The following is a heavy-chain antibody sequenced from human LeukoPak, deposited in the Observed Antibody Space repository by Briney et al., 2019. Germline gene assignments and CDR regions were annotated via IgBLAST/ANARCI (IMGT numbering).Heavy chain of an antibody. J-gene: IGHJ4*02. CDR2: ISGSGGRT. CDR3: ARRGVVIRVILVGFHKEAYYFDS. Sequence: PGGSLRLSCAVSGITLSNYGMSWVRQAPGKRLEWVAGISGSGGRTNYADSVKGRFTISRDNPKNTLYLQMNSLRAEDTAVYFCARRGVVIRVILVGFHKEAYYFDSWGQGALVTVSS. D-gene: IGHD3-22*01. V-gene: IGHV3-23*01. CDR1: GITLSNYG.